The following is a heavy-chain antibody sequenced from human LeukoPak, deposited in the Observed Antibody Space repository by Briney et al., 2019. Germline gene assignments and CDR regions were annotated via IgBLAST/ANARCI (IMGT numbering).Heavy chain of an antibody. D-gene: IGHD3-22*01. CDR2: ITGSSSYI. Sequence: GGSLRLSCAASGFTFSTYYMNWVRQAPGKGLEWVSFITGSSSYIYYTDSVKGRFTISRDNAKNSLFLQMNSLRDEDTAVYYCAKDSSADDSSGYSYYFDYWGQGTLVTVSS. CDR1: GFTFSTYY. CDR3: AKDSSADDSSGYSYYFDY. J-gene: IGHJ4*02. V-gene: IGHV3-21*01.